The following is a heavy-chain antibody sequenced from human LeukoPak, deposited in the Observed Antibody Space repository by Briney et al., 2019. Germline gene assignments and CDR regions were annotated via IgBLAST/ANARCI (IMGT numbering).Heavy chain of an antibody. J-gene: IGHJ6*02. CDR1: GFTFKSHN. CDR3: GRDGGVAYGLDV. V-gene: IGHV3-48*01. D-gene: IGHD3-3*01. Sequence: GGSLRLSCVASGFTFKSHNMNWVRQAPGKGLEWVSFTSGDSRVIYYADSVKGRFTISRDNAKNSLYLQMNSLRADDTAVYYCGRDGGVAYGLDVWGQGTTVTVSS. CDR2: TSGDSRVI.